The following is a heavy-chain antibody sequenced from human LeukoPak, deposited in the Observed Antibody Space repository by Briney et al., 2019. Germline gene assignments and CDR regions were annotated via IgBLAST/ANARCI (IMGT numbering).Heavy chain of an antibody. D-gene: IGHD3-22*01. V-gene: IGHV1-58*01. Sequence: SVKVSCRASGFTFTSSAVQWVRQARGQRLEWIGWIVVRSGNTNYEQKFQERVTITRDMSTSTAYMELSSLRSEDTAVYYCAASPDYYDSSGYSYYFDYWGQGTLVTVSS. CDR1: GFTFTSSA. J-gene: IGHJ4*02. CDR2: IVVRSGNT. CDR3: AASPDYYDSSGYSYYFDY.